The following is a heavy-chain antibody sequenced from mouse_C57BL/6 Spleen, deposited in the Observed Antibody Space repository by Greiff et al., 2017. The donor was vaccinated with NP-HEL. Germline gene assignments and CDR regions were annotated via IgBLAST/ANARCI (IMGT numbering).Heavy chain of an antibody. Sequence: VQLQQPGAELVRPGSSVKLSCKASGYTFTSYWMHWVKQRPIQGLEWIGNIDPSDSETHYNQKFKDKATLTVDNSSSTAYMQLSSLTSEDSAVYYCARSGTTVVADYWGQGTTLTVSS. CDR3: ARSGTTVVADY. CDR1: GYTFTSYW. CDR2: IDPSDSET. J-gene: IGHJ2*01. V-gene: IGHV1-52*01. D-gene: IGHD1-1*01.